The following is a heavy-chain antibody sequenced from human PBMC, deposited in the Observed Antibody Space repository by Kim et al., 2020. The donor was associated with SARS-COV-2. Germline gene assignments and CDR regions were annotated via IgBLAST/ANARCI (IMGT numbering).Heavy chain of an antibody. D-gene: IGHD3-22*01. CDR2: VYYSGST. V-gene: IGHV4-39*07. Sequence: SETLSLTCTVSCASISSSSYYWGWIRQPPGKGLEWIGSVYYSGSTYYNPSLKSRVTISIDTSKNQFSLKLSSVTAADTAMYYCAREKPYYDGNFNWFDPWGQGTLVTVSS. CDR3: AREKPYYDGNFNWFDP. CDR1: CASISSSSYY. J-gene: IGHJ5*02.